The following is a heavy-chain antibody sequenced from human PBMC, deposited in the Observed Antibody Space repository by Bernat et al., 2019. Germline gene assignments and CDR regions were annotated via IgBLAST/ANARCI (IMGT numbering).Heavy chain of an antibody. CDR2: ISESGSST. D-gene: IGHD1-26*01. CDR3: AQDDVVGVRAGFDY. CDR1: GFSFSINA. V-gene: IGHV3-23*01. J-gene: IGHJ4*02. Sequence: EVQLLESGGGLVQPGGSLRISCAASGFSFSINAMSWVRQAPGRGLEWVSSISESGSSTFYADSVKGRFTISRDNSKNTLYLQMNSLRAGDTAVYYCAQDDVVGVRAGFDYWGQGTLVTVSS.